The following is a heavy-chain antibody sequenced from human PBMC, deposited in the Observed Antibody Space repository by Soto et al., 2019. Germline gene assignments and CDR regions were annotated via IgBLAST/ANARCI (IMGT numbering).Heavy chain of an antibody. CDR1: GFTLSRQD. CDR2: LSYDGIAQ. CDR3: GKGGWYGSSSPSDR. D-gene: IGHD6-6*01. V-gene: IGHV3-30*18. J-gene: IGHJ5*02. Sequence: QEQLVESGGDVVQPGGSLRLSCAASGFTLSRQDMHWVRQAPGKGLEWVAVLSYDGIAQYYADSVKGRFTITRDNSKNARYLQMNSLRSEDTALYYCGKGGWYGSSSPSDRWGQGTLVTVSS.